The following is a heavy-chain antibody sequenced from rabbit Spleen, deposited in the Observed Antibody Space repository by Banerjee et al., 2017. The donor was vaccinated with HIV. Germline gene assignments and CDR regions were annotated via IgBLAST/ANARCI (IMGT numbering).Heavy chain of an antibody. V-gene: IGHV1S45*01. CDR3: ARDTGSSFSTYGMDL. CDR2: IAGSSSGFT. Sequence: QEQLVESGGGLVTLGGSLKLSCKASGIDFSSYGISWVRQAPGKGLEWISCIAGSSSGFTYSATWAKGRFTISKTSSTTVTLQMTSLTVADTATYFCARDTGSSFSTYGMDLWGQGTLVTVS. CDR1: GIDFSSYG. J-gene: IGHJ6*01. D-gene: IGHD8-1*01.